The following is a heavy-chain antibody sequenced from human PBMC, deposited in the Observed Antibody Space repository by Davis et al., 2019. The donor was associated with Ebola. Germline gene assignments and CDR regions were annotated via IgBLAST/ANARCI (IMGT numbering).Heavy chain of an antibody. D-gene: IGHD6-13*01. V-gene: IGHV3-74*01. CDR2: ISSDGGIT. CDR3: TRTPAAGL. J-gene: IGHJ4*02. Sequence: PGGSLRLSCAASGFTFNKYWMHWVRQAPGKGLVYVSRISSDGGITSYADSVKGRFTISRDNAKSTLYLQMNSLKSEDTAVYYCTRTPAAGLWGQGTLVTVSS. CDR1: GFTFNKYW.